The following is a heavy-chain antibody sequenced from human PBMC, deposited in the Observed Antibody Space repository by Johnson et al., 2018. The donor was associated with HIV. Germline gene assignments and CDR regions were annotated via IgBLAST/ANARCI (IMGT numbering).Heavy chain of an antibody. CDR1: GFTVSSNY. D-gene: IGHD1-26*01. CDR3: ARSLPGRGSYYAFDI. Sequence: VQLVESVGGLIQPGGSLRLSCAASGFTVSSNYMSWVRQAPGKGLEWVSVIYSGGSTYYADSVKGRFTISRDNSKNTLYLQMNSLRAEDTAVYYCARSLPGRGSYYAFDIWGQGTMVTVSS. V-gene: IGHV3-53*01. CDR2: IYSGGST. J-gene: IGHJ3*02.